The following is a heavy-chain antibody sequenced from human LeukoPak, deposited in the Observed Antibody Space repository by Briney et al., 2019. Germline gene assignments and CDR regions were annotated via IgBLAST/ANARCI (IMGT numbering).Heavy chain of an antibody. Sequence: PSETLSLTCTVSGGSISSGTYHWGWIRQPPGKGLEWIGSIYHSGSTYYNPSLKSRVTISVDTSKNQFSLKLSSVTAADTAVYYCARVGPVGATHFDYWGQGTLVTVSS. CDR3: ARVGPVGATHFDY. CDR2: IYHSGST. J-gene: IGHJ4*02. D-gene: IGHD1-26*01. V-gene: IGHV4-39*07. CDR1: GGSISSGTYH.